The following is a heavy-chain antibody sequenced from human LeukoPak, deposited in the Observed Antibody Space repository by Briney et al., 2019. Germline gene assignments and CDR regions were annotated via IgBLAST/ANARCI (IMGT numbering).Heavy chain of an antibody. CDR2: INHSGST. CDR3: ARPSSGKNAFDI. Sequence: SETLSLTCAVYGGSFSGYYWSWIRQPPGKGLEWIGEINHSGSTNYNPSLKSRVTISVDTSKNQFSPKLSSVTAANTAVYYCARPSSGKNAFDIWGQGTMVTVSS. V-gene: IGHV4-34*01. J-gene: IGHJ3*02. CDR1: GGSFSGYY. D-gene: IGHD5-12*01.